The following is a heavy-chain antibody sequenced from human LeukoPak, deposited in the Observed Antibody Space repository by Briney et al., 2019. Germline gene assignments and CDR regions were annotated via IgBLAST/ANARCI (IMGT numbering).Heavy chain of an antibody. CDR2: ISSSSSTI. CDR3: ARDSSHYLGSSDY. J-gene: IGHJ4*02. V-gene: IGHV3-48*01. CDR1: GFTFSSYS. Sequence: AGGSLRLSCAASGFTFSSYSMNWVRQAPGKGLEWVSYISSSSSTIYYADSMKGRFTISRDNTKNTLNLQMNSLRPDDTAIYYCARDSSHYLGSSDYWGQGTLVTVSS. D-gene: IGHD6-6*01.